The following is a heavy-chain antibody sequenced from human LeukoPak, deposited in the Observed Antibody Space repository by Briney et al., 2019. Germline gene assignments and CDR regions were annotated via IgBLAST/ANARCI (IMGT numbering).Heavy chain of an antibody. CDR1: GGSISSSSYY. CDR2: IYYSGST. CDR3: ARVDSSGYAFDY. D-gene: IGHD5-12*01. J-gene: IGHJ4*02. Sequence: PSETLSLTCTVSGGSISSSSYYWGWIRQPPGKGLEWIGSIYYSGSTYYNPSLKSRVTISVDTSKNQFSLKLSSVTAADTAVYYCARVDSSGYAFDYWGQGTLVTVSS. V-gene: IGHV4-39*07.